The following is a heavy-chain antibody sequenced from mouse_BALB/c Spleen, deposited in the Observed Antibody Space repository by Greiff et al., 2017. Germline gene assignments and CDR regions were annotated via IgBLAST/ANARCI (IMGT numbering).Heavy chain of an antibody. Sequence: VHLVESGPQLVRPGASVKISCKASGYSFTSYWMHWVKQRPGQGLEWIGMIDPSDSETRLNQKFKDKATLTVDKSSSTAYMQLSSPTSEDSAVYYCARGGNLYDGYPQAMDYWGQGTSVTVSS. CDR3: ARGGNLYDGYPQAMDY. CDR2: IDPSDSET. CDR1: GYSFTSYW. J-gene: IGHJ4*01. V-gene: IGHV1S126*01. D-gene: IGHD2-3*01.